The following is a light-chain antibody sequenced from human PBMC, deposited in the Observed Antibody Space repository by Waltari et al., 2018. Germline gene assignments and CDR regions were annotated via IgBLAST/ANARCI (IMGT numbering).Light chain of an antibody. CDR3: ASWDDSHYV. Sequence: QSVLTQPPSASGTPGQRVSISCSGSHANLGSNCLYWYQQFPGMAPKLLIYRKNQRPSGVPDRFSGSKFGTSASLAISGLRSEDEAVYYCASWDDSHYVFGTGTKVTVL. CDR1: HANLGSNC. V-gene: IGLV1-47*01. J-gene: IGLJ1*01. CDR2: RKN.